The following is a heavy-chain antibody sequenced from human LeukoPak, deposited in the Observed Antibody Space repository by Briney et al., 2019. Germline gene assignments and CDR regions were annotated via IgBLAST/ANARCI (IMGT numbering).Heavy chain of an antibody. Sequence: PSETLSLTCAVYGGSFSGYYWSWIRQPPGKGLEWIGYIYHSGSTYYNPSLKSRVTISVDRSKNQFSLKLSSVTAADTAVYYCARGRGYSYGEYYFDYWGQGTLVTVSS. CDR3: ARGRGYSYGEYYFDY. CDR2: IYHSGST. J-gene: IGHJ4*02. D-gene: IGHD5-18*01. CDR1: GGSFSGYY. V-gene: IGHV4-34*01.